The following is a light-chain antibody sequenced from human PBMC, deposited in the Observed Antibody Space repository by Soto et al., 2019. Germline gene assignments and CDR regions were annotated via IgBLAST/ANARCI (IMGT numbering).Light chain of an antibody. Sequence: QSVLTQPPSASGTPGQRVTISCSGSSSNIESNTVYWYQQLPGMAPRLLIHTNDRRPSVVPDRFSGSKSGTSASLPIRGLQSEVEADYSCLAWDDSLNGNLFGTGTKVTGL. CDR3: LAWDDSLNGNL. CDR1: SSNIESNT. J-gene: IGLJ1*01. CDR2: TND. V-gene: IGLV1-44*01.